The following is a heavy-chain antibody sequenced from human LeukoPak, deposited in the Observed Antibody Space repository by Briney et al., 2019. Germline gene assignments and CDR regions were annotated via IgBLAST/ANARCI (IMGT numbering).Heavy chain of an antibody. CDR1: GGSISSYY. Sequence: PSETLSLTCTVSGGSISSYYWSWIRQPPGKGLEWIGYIYYSGSTNYNPCLKSRVTISVDTSKNQFSLKLSSVTAADTAVYYCARRHVAYDSSGIFDYWGQGTLVTVSS. D-gene: IGHD3-22*01. J-gene: IGHJ4*02. CDR2: IYYSGST. V-gene: IGHV4-59*01. CDR3: ARRHVAYDSSGIFDY.